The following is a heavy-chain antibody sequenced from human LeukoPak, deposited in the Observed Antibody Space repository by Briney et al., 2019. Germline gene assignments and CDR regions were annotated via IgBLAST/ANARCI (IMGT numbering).Heavy chain of an antibody. CDR2: ISSTSTFI. CDR3: TRDYFDSSDYPQTYYYYYMDV. J-gene: IGHJ6*03. D-gene: IGHD3-22*01. V-gene: IGHV3-21*01. CDR1: GFTFSRYS. Sequence: GGSLRLSCAASGFTFSRYSMNWVRQAPGKGLEWVASISSTSTFIYSAGSVKGRFTISRDTAKNSLFLQMNSLRAEDTAIYYCTRDYFDSSDYPQTYYYYYMDVWGKGTTVTVSS.